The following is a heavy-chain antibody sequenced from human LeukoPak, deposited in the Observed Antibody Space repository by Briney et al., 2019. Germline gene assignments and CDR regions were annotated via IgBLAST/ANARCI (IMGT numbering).Heavy chain of an antibody. J-gene: IGHJ6*03. CDR1: GYTFTSYD. V-gene: IGHV1-8*01. CDR3: ARGENWLPYYYYMDV. CDR2: MNPNSGNT. D-gene: IGHD2/OR15-2a*01. Sequence: ASVKVSCKASGYTFTSYDINWVRQATGQGLEWMGWMNPNSGNTGYAQKFQGRVTMTRNTSISTAYMELSSLRSEDTAVYYCARGENWLPYYYYMDVWRKGTTVTVS.